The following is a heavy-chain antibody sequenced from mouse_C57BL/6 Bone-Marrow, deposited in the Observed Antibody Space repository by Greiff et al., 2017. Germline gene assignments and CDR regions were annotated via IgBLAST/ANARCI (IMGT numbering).Heavy chain of an antibody. J-gene: IGHJ3*01. CDR2: IHPNSGST. D-gene: IGHD4-1*01. Sequence: QVQLQQPGAELVKPGASVKLSCKASGYTFTSYWMHWVKQRPGQGLEWIGMIHPNSGSTNYNEKFKSKAKLTVDKSSSTAYMQLSSLTSEDSAVYCCARETGTAWFAYWGQGTLVTVSA. CDR3: ARETGTAWFAY. V-gene: IGHV1-64*01. CDR1: GYTFTSYW.